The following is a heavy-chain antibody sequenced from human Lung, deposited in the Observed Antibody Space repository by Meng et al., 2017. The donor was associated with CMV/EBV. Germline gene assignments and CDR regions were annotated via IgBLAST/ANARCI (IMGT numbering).Heavy chain of an antibody. V-gene: IGHV3-72*01. D-gene: IGHD2/OR15-2a*01. Sequence: SVLTLGDHYMDGVRQPPGKVLEWVARSRNKASSYTTEYAASVKGRFTISRDDSKNSLNLQMTSLKTEDTAVYYCARDSTTTRDFDYWGQGTLVTVSS. CDR3: ARDSTTTRDFDY. CDR2: SRNKASSYTT. CDR1: VLTLGDHY. J-gene: IGHJ4*02.